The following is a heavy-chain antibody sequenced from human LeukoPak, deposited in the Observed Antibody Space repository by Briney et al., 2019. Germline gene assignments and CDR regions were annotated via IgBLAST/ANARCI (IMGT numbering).Heavy chain of an antibody. Sequence: PGGSLRLSCAASGFTFSSYSMNWVRKAPGKGREWVSYISSSSSNIYYADSVKGRFTISRDNAKNSLYLQMNSLRAEDTAVYYCAREAAGYYYYMDVWGKGTTVTVSS. CDR1: GFTFSSYS. V-gene: IGHV3-48*04. D-gene: IGHD2-15*01. J-gene: IGHJ6*03. CDR3: AREAAGYYYYMDV. CDR2: ISSSSSNI.